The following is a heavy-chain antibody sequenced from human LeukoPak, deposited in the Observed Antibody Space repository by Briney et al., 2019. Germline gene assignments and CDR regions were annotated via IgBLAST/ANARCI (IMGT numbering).Heavy chain of an antibody. D-gene: IGHD4-23*01. V-gene: IGHV1-46*01. Sequence: ASVKVSCKASGYSFTSCYMHWVRQAPGQGLEWMGIFNPTAGSTSYAQKFQGRLTVTEDTSTDTAYMELSSLRSEDTAVYYCATDLATVVTVTNYWGQGTLVTVSS. CDR3: ATDLATVVTVTNY. J-gene: IGHJ4*02. CDR2: FNPTAGST. CDR1: GYSFTSCY.